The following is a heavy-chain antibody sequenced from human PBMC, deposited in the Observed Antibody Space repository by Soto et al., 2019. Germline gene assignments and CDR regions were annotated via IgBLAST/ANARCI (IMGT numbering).Heavy chain of an antibody. Sequence: GLSLRLDCAGSGLSLSGSGKLWVRQAPGKGLEWVAVIWYDGSNKYYADSVKGRFTISRDNSKNTLYLQMNSLRAEDTAVYYCARDLKFTMVRGSLAYWGQGT. CDR3: ARDLKFTMVRGSLAY. CDR2: IWYDGSNK. J-gene: IGHJ4*02. V-gene: IGHV3-33*01. D-gene: IGHD3-10*01. CDR1: GLSLSGSG.